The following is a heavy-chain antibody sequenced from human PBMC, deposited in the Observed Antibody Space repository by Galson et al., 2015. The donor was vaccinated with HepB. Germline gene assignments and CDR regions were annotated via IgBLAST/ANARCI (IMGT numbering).Heavy chain of an antibody. J-gene: IGHJ6*02. V-gene: IGHV1-69*13. Sequence: SVKVSCKASGGTFSSYAISWVRQAPGQGLEWMGGIIPIFGTANYAQKFQGRVTITADESTSTAYMELSSLRSEDTAVYYCGSHSYYYYGMDVWGQGTTVTVSS. CDR1: GGTFSSYA. CDR3: GSHSYYYYGMDV. CDR2: IIPIFGTA. D-gene: IGHD2-15*01.